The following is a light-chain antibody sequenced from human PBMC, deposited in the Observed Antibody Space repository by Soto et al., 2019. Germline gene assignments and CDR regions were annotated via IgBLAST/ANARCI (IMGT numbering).Light chain of an antibody. CDR2: DAS. CDR1: LSVSSY. Sequence: EIVLTQSPATLSLSPGERATLACRASLSVSSYLACYQQKPGQAPRLLIYDASNRATGIPARFSGSGSGTDFTLTISILEPEDFEVYYCQQRSNLPLTFGGGNKVQIK. J-gene: IGKJ4*01. CDR3: QQRSNLPLT. V-gene: IGKV3-11*01.